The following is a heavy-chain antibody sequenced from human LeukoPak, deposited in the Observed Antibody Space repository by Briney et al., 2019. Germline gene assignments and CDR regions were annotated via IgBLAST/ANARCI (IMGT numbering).Heavy chain of an antibody. V-gene: IGHV3-73*01. J-gene: IGHJ6*03. CDR2: IRSKANSYAT. CDR1: GFTFSGSA. D-gene: IGHD6-13*01. Sequence: GGSLRLSCAASGFTFSGSAMHWVRQASGKGLEWVGRIRSKANSYATAYAASVKGRFTISRDDSKNTAYLQMNSLKTEDTAVYYCTRILAAAWDYYYYMDVWGKGTTVTVSS. CDR3: TRILAAAWDYYYYMDV.